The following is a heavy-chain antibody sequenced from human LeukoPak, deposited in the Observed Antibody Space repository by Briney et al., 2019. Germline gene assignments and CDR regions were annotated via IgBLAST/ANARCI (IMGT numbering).Heavy chain of an antibody. J-gene: IGHJ6*03. CDR2: ISSSSSYI. Sequence: SGGSLRLSCAASGFTFSSYSMNWVRQAPGKGLEWVSSISSSSSYIYYADSVKGRFTISRDNAKNSLYLQMNSLRAEDTAVYYCARGRTLRYFDWYDYMDVWGKGTTVTISS. D-gene: IGHD3-9*01. CDR1: GFTFSSYS. CDR3: ARGRTLRYFDWYDYMDV. V-gene: IGHV3-21*01.